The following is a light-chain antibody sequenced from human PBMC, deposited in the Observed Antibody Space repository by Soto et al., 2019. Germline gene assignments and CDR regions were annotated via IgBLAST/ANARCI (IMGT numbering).Light chain of an antibody. V-gene: IGLV3-21*02. CDR3: QSYDPTLRTSL. Sequence: SYELTQPPSVTVALGQTARIACGSTSIGIKGVYWYQQKPGQAPVLVVSDDSDRPSGIPERFSGSKSGNTATLTINRVEAGDEADYYCQSYDPTLRTSLFGGGTQLTVL. CDR1: SIGIKG. CDR2: DDS. J-gene: IGLJ2*01.